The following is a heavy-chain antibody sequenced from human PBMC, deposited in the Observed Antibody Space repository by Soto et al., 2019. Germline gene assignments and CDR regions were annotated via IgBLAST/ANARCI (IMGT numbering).Heavy chain of an antibody. J-gene: IGHJ4*02. CDR2: IYYSGIT. CDR3: AREPLD. CDR1: GGSIISGVYY. Sequence: SETLSLTCTVSGGSIISGVYYCTWIRQHPGKGLEWIGYIYYSGITYYNPSLKSRVTISVDTSKNQFSLKLSFVTAAERAVNYCAREPLDWGQGTLVTVSS. V-gene: IGHV4-31*03.